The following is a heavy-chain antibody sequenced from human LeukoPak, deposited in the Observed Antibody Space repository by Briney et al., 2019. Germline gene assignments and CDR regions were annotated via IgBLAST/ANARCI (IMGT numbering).Heavy chain of an antibody. CDR3: GKTTVGYSSGQKPAWPVDY. J-gene: IGHJ4*02. V-gene: IGHV3-23*01. CDR1: GFTFGSHA. Sequence: GGSLRPSCEASGFTFGSHAMYWVRQAPGKGLEWVAGIFGSGGSPHYADPVKGRFTISRDNSRNTVYLQINSLRAEDTAVYYCGKTTVGYSSGQKPAWPVDYWGQGTLVTVSS. D-gene: IGHD5-18*01. CDR2: IFGSGGSP.